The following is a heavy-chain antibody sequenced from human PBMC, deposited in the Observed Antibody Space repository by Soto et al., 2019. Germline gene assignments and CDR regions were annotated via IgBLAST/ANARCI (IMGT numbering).Heavy chain of an antibody. CDR2: IDPSDSYT. CDR1: GYNFTSYW. J-gene: IGHJ6*02. CDR3: ARQGSTSADYYYGIDV. Sequence: GESLKISCNGSGYNFTSYWITWVRQMPGKGLEWMGRIDPSDSYTNYSPSFQGHVTISADKSISTAYLQWSSLKASDTAMYYCARQGSTSADYYYGIDVWGQGTTVTVSS. D-gene: IGHD2-2*01. V-gene: IGHV5-10-1*01.